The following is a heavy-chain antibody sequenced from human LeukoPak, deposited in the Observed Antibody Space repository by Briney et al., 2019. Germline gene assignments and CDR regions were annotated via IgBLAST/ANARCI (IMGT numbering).Heavy chain of an antibody. J-gene: IGHJ4*02. V-gene: IGHV3-30*18. CDR3: AKPTSSFSGSYSSPFDF. CDR2: ISYDERFK. CDR1: GFTFNKYG. D-gene: IGHD1-26*01. Sequence: GGSLRLSCAASGFTFNKYGMHWVRQVPGKGLEWAAVISYDERFKYYQDSVKGRFTISRDNSKNEFYLQMNSLRNDDTGVYFCAKPTSSFSGSYSSPFDFWGQGTLVTVSS.